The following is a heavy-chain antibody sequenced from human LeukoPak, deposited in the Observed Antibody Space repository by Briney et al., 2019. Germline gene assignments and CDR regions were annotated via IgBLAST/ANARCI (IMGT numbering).Heavy chain of an antibody. CDR3: AKGPPRVPAASYYMDV. V-gene: IGHV1-2*02. Sequence: GASVKVSCKASGYTFTGYYMHWVRQAPGQGLEWMGWINPNSGGTNYAQKFQGRVTMTRDTSISTAYMELSRLRSDDTAVYYCAKGPPRVPAASYYMDVWGKGTTVTVSS. CDR2: INPNSGGT. D-gene: IGHD2-2*01. CDR1: GYTFTGYY. J-gene: IGHJ6*03.